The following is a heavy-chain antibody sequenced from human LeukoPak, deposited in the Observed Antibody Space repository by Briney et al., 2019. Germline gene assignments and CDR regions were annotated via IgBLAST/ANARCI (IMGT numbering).Heavy chain of an antibody. V-gene: IGHV4-34*01. CDR3: ARLAGRRCFEDY. Sequence: SETLSLTCAVYGGSFSGYYWSWVRQPPGKGLEWIGEINHSGSPNYNPSLKSRVTISVDTSKNQFSLRLSSVTAADTAVYYCARLAGRRCFEDYWGQGTLVTVSS. D-gene: IGHD3-9*01. J-gene: IGHJ4*02. CDR1: GGSFSGYY. CDR2: INHSGSP.